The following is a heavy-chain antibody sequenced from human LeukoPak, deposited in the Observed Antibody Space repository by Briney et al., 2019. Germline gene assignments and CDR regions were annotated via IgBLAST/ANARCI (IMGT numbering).Heavy chain of an antibody. CDR2: INHSGST. CDR3: ASTERCSTTCPLDY. D-gene: IGHD2-2*01. Sequence: SEPLSLTCAVYGGSFRGYYWSWIRQPPGKGLEWIGEINHSGSTNYNPSLKSRVTISLDTSMKKFSLKLNSVTAADTAVYYCASTERCSTTCPLDYWGQGTRVTVSS. J-gene: IGHJ4*02. CDR1: GGSFRGYY. V-gene: IGHV4-34*01.